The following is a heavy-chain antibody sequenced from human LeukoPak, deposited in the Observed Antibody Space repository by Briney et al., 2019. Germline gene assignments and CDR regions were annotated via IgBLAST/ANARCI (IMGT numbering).Heavy chain of an antibody. V-gene: IGHV3-74*03. D-gene: IGHD6-19*01. CDR2: ISSDGSST. Sequence: GGSLSLSCALSVFTFRIHWMQCVRQTPGKGLVWVSRISSDGSSTTYADSVKGRFTISRDNAKNTLYLQMNNLRAEDTAMYYCARDQRVAGRPDIDYWGQGTLVIVSS. CDR3: ARDQRVAGRPDIDY. CDR1: VFTFRIHW. J-gene: IGHJ4*02.